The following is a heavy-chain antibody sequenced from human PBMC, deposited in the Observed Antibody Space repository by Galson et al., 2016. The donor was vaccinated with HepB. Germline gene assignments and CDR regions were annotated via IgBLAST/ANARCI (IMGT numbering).Heavy chain of an antibody. Sequence: SVKVSCKASGYNFVYRTLHWVRLAPGQRLEWMGWINPGNGNTRYSQRFQGRVTITRDTSATTAYMALSGLKSEDTAIYYCAKDLPGALRAFDVWGQGTMVIVSS. CDR3: AKDLPGALRAFDV. CDR1: GYNFVYRT. J-gene: IGHJ3*01. V-gene: IGHV1-3*01. CDR2: INPGNGNT. D-gene: IGHD1-14*01.